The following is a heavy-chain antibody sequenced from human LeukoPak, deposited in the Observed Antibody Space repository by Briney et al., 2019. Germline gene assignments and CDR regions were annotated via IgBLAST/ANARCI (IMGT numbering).Heavy chain of an antibody. CDR3: ARDAGLY. Sequence: GGSLRLSCAASGFTVSSNYMSWVRQVPGKGLGWVSIIYSGGSTFYADSVKGRFTISRDNSKNTLYLQMNSLRAEDTAVFYCARDAGLYWGQGTLVTVSS. D-gene: IGHD3/OR15-3a*01. V-gene: IGHV3-66*01. J-gene: IGHJ4*02. CDR2: IYSGGST. CDR1: GFTVSSNY.